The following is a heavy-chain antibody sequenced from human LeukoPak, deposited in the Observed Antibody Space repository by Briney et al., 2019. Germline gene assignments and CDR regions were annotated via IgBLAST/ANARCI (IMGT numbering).Heavy chain of an antibody. D-gene: IGHD4-23*01. Sequence: SETLSLTCTVSGGSISRISYYWGWIRQPPGKGLEWIGSIYYSGSTYYNPSLKSRVTISVDTSKNQFSLKLYSVTAADTAVYYCARRPYGGNSPFDYWGQGTLVTVSS. CDR3: ARRPYGGNSPFDY. J-gene: IGHJ4*02. CDR1: GGSISRISYY. V-gene: IGHV4-39*01. CDR2: IYYSGST.